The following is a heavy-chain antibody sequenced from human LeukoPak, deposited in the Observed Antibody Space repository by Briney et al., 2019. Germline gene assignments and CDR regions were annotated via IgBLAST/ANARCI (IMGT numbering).Heavy chain of an antibody. D-gene: IGHD3-10*01. Sequence: GGSLRLSCAASGFTFSSYSMNWVRQAPGKGLEWVSSISSSSSYIYYADSVKGRFTISRDNSKSTLYLQMNSLRDEDTAVYYCAKPPGGSGDYFDYWGQGTLVTVSS. V-gene: IGHV3-21*01. CDR3: AKPPGGSGDYFDY. J-gene: IGHJ4*02. CDR1: GFTFSSYS. CDR2: ISSSSSYI.